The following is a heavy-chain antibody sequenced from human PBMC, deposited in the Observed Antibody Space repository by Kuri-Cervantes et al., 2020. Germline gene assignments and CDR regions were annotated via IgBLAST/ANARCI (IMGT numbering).Heavy chain of an antibody. CDR1: GYTFTSYG. D-gene: IGHD5/OR15-5a*01. Sequence: ASVKVSCKASGYTFTSYGISWVRQAPGQGLEWMGWISAYNGNTNYAQKLQGRVTITADKSTSTAYMELSSLRSEDTAVYYCARDLGGYGVYAGYDYWGQGTLVTVSS. J-gene: IGHJ4*02. CDR2: ISAYNGNT. CDR3: ARDLGGYGVYAGYDY. V-gene: IGHV1-18*01.